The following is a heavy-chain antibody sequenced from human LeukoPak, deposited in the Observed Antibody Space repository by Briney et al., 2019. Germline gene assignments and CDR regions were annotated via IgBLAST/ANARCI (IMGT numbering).Heavy chain of an antibody. Sequence: PGGSLRLSCAASGFTFSNYWMTWVRQAPGKGLEWVANIKEDGSEKYYVDSVKGRFTISRDDAKNTVYLQMNSLRAEDTAVYYCVSFYETYWGRGTLVTVSS. J-gene: IGHJ4*02. CDR3: VSFYETY. V-gene: IGHV3-7*01. CDR2: IKEDGSEK. D-gene: IGHD2/OR15-2a*01. CDR1: GFTFSNYW.